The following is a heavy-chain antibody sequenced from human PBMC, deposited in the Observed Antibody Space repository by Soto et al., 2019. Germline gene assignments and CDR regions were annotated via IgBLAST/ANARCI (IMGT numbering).Heavy chain of an antibody. J-gene: IGHJ6*02. Sequence: RRLSCAASRFTFDDYAMHWVRQAPGKGLEWVSGISWNGGSVGYVDSVKGRFTISRDDARNLLYLQMNSLRIEDTALYFCAKDISGRGSYYYYHGMDVWGRGTTVTV. CDR1: RFTFDDYA. D-gene: IGHD1-20*01. CDR3: AKDISGRGSYYYYHGMDV. V-gene: IGHV3-9*01. CDR2: ISWNGGSV.